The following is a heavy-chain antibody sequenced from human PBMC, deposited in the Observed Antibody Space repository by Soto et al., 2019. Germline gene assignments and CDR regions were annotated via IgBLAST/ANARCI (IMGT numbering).Heavy chain of an antibody. J-gene: IGHJ2*01. CDR1: GFTFSSYD. CDR3: ARDKGGDYEDWYFAL. V-gene: IGHV3-13*01. Sequence: VQLVESGGGLVQPGGSLRLSCAASGFTFSSYDMHWVRHATGKGLEWVSAIGTAGDTYYPGSVKGRFTISRENAKNSLYPQMNGQRAGDTAVYYCARDKGGDYEDWYFALWGRGTLVTVSS. CDR2: IGTAGDT. D-gene: IGHD4-17*01.